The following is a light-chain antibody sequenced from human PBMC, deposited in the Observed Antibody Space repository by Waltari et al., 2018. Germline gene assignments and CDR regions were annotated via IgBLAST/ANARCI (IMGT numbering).Light chain of an antibody. CDR2: VNSDGSH. CDR1: SGHSSHV. Sequence: QLVLTHSPSASASLGASVKPTCTLTSGHSSHVIAWHQQQPEKGPRYLMKVNSDGSHSKGDEIPDRFSGSSSGAERYLTISSLQSEDEADYYCQTGGHGTWVFGGGTKLTVL. J-gene: IGLJ3*02. V-gene: IGLV4-69*01. CDR3: QTGGHGTWV.